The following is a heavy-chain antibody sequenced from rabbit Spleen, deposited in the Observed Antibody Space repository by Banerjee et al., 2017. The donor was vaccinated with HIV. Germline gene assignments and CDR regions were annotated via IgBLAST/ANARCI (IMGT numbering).Heavy chain of an antibody. CDR3: VRDQAGDADYGPYYLNL. D-gene: IGHD2-1*01. CDR2: IVPIFGVT. Sequence: QLVESGGGLVQPGGSLKLSCKASGFDFSTYSMSWVRQAPGKGLEWVGYIVPIFGVTDCASGVNGRFTISSHNAQNTLYLQLSSLTAADTATYFCVRDQAGDADYGPYYLNLWGPGTLVTVS. CDR1: GFDFSTYS. V-gene: IGHV1S7*01. J-gene: IGHJ4*01.